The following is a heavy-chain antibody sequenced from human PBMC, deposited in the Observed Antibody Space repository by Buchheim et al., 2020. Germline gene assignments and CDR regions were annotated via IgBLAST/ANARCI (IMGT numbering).Heavy chain of an antibody. CDR3: AKRYSSSSYWGAFDI. V-gene: IGHV3-30-3*02. Sequence: QVQLVESGGGVVQPGRSLRLSCAASGFTFSSYAMHWVRQAPGKGLEWVAVISYDGSNKYYADSVKGRFTISRGNSKNMLYLQVNSLRVEDTALYYCAKRYSSSSYWGAFDIWGQGT. CDR2: ISYDGSNK. D-gene: IGHD6-6*01. J-gene: IGHJ3*02. CDR1: GFTFSSYA.